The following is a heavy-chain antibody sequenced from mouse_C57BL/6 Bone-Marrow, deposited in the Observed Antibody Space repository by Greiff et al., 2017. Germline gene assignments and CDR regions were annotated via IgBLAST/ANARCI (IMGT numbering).Heavy chain of an antibody. Sequence: VQLQESGAELARPGASVKLSCKASGYTFTSYGISWVKQRTGQGLAWIGEIYPRSGNTYYNEKFKGKATLTADKASSTAYMELRILTSECAAVYFCARRVPGGYFDVWGTGTTVTVSS. D-gene: IGHD2-14*01. CDR1: GYTFTSYG. J-gene: IGHJ1*03. V-gene: IGHV1-81*01. CDR3: ARRVPGGYFDV. CDR2: IYPRSGNT.